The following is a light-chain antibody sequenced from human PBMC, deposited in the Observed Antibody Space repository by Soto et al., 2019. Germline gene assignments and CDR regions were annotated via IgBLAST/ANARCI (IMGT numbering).Light chain of an antibody. J-gene: IGKJ2*01. CDR1: QSVASH. V-gene: IGKV3-15*01. Sequence: EAVMTQSPATLSVSPGERVTLSCWASQSVASHLAWYQQKPGQAPRLLIYSASTRATGIPVRFRGSGSGTEFTLTTNSLQSEDFAVYYCQQYASWPSGTFGQGTTLEIK. CDR2: SAS. CDR3: QQYASWPSGT.